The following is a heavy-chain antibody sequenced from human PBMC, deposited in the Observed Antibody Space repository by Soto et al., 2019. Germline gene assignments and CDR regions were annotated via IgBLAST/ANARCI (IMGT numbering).Heavy chain of an antibody. CDR1: GFTFDDYA. CDR2: ISWNSGSI. Sequence: EVQLVESGGGLVQPGRSLRLSCAASGFTFDDYAMHWVRQAPGKGLEWVSGISWNSGSIGYADSVKGRFTISRDNAKNSLYLQMNSLRAEDTALYYCAKDISSSWYGSWFDPWGQGTLVTVSS. J-gene: IGHJ5*02. D-gene: IGHD6-13*01. V-gene: IGHV3-9*01. CDR3: AKDISSSWYGSWFDP.